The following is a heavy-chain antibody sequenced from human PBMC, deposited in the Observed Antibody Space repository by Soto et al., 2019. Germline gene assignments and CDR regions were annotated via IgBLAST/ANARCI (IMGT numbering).Heavy chain of an antibody. CDR1: GFVFSTYS. CDR3: ANQKIRFSVAGTLYGLGV. V-gene: IGHV3-48*02. J-gene: IGHJ6*02. D-gene: IGHD6-19*01. CDR2: ISSTSGTI. Sequence: EGQLVESGGNLVRPGGSLRLSCEASGFVFSTYSMNWVRQAPGKGLEWISYISSTSGTIYYEDSVKGRFTIFRDNAKNSLFLQMNGLRDDDTAVYYCANQKIRFSVAGTLYGLGVWGQGTTVTVSS.